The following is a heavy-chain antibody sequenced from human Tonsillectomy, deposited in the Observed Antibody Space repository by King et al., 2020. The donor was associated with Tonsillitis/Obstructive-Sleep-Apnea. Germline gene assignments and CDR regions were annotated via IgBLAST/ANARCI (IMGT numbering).Heavy chain of an antibody. J-gene: IGHJ4*02. CDR2: IFYSGTT. D-gene: IGHD1-1*01. CDR3: VRHNTPQLWVVY. V-gene: IGHV4-39*01. Sequence: QLQESGPRLVKPSETLSLTCSVSGGSISDSRYYWGWIRQPPGKGLEWVGKIFYSGTTDYNPSPKSRGTMSVDTSKNQFSLKLSSVSAADTAVYYCVRHNTPQLWVVYWGQGTLVTVSS. CDR1: GGSISDSRYY.